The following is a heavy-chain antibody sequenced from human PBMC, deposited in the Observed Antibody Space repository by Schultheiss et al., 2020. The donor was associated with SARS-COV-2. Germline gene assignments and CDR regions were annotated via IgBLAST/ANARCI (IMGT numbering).Heavy chain of an antibody. CDR3: ARSGPGRAFDI. CDR2: ISSSSSYI. CDR1: GFTFSSYA. V-gene: IGHV3-21*04. J-gene: IGHJ3*02. D-gene: IGHD2-15*01. Sequence: GESLKISCAASGFTFSSYAMSWVRQAPGKGLEWVSSISSSSSYIYYADSVKGRFTISRDNAESSLYLHMNTLRVEDTAVYFCARSGPGRAFDIWGQGTLVTVSS.